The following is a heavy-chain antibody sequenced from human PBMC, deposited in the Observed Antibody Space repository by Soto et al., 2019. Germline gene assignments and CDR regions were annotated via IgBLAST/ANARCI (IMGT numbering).Heavy chain of an antibody. Sequence: SETLSLTCTVSGDSMSSSLYFWGWIRQPPGKGLEWIGNIYNSGQTYYNPSLKSRVSISADTSKNQFSLQLSSVTAADTAVYYCERHGAAARPLSLFDSWGQGSQVTVSS. CDR2: IYNSGQT. CDR3: ERHGAAARPLSLFDS. V-gene: IGHV4-39*01. CDR1: GDSMSSSLYF. D-gene: IGHD6-6*01. J-gene: IGHJ4*02.